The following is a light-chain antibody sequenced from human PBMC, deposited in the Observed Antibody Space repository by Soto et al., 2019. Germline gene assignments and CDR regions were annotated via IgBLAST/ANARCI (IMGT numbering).Light chain of an antibody. V-gene: IGKV1-33*01. J-gene: IGKJ4*02. CDR1: QDIKNY. CDR2: DAS. CDR3: QQYDNLPLT. Sequence: DMQMTQSPSTLSSSEIGIASPAFQASQDIKNYLAWYQQKSGKAPKLLIYDASDLDTGIPSRFSGSGSGTDFTFTISSLQPEDIATYYCQQYDNLPLTFGGGTKVDIK.